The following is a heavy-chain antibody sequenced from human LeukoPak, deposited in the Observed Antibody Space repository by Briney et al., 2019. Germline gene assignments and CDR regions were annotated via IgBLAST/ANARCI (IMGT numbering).Heavy chain of an antibody. V-gene: IGHV4-61*08. J-gene: IGHJ4*02. CDR1: GGSISINDYY. D-gene: IGHD3-22*01. CDR2: IYYSGST. Sequence: PSETLSLTCTVSGGSISINDYYWAWIRQPPGKGLEWIGYIYYSGSTNYNPSLKSRVTISVDTSKNQFSLRLSSVTAADTAVYYCARVTGYMIEDYFDYWGQGTLVTVSS. CDR3: ARVTGYMIEDYFDY.